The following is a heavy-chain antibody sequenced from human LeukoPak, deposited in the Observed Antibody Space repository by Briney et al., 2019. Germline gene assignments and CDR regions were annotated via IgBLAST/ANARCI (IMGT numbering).Heavy chain of an antibody. D-gene: IGHD6-13*01. Sequence: GGSLRLSCAASGFTFDDYAMTWVRQAPGKGLDWVSGINWNGESKDYADAVKGRFTISRGNAKNSLYLQMNSLKTEDTALYFCARVRASSQDDAFDFWGQGTRVTVSS. J-gene: IGHJ3*01. CDR1: GFTFDDYA. CDR3: ARVRASSQDDAFDF. V-gene: IGHV3-20*04. CDR2: INWNGESK.